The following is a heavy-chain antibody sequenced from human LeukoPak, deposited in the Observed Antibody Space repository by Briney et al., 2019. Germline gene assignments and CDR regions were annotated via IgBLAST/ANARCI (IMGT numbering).Heavy chain of an antibody. CDR1: GFAVSNNY. V-gene: IGHV3-53*04. Sequence: PARSLRLSCAASGFAVSNNYMRWVRQAPGKGLEWVSIIYGGGSTYYADSVNGRFTISRHNSQNTLFLQMNSLRTEDTAVYYCARAYDSGGYWPEYFHHWGQGTLVTVSS. D-gene: IGHD3-22*01. CDR3: ARAYDSGGYWPEYFHH. CDR2: IYGGGST. J-gene: IGHJ1*01.